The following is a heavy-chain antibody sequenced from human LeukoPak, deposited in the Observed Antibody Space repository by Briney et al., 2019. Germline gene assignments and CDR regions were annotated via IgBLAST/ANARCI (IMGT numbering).Heavy chain of an antibody. V-gene: IGHV1-8*01. CDR3: ARADILTGYHNYYYYGMDV. J-gene: IGHJ6*02. CDR2: MNPNSGNT. Sequence: GSVKVSCKASGYTFTSYDINWVRQATGQGLEWMGWMNPNSGNTGYAQKFQGRVTMTTDTSTSTAYMELRSLRSDDTAVYYCARADILTGYHNYYYYGMDVWGQGTTVTVSS. D-gene: IGHD3-9*01. CDR1: GYTFTSYD.